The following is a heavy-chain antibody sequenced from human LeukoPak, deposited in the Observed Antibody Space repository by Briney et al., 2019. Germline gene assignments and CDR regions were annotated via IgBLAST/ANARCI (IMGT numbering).Heavy chain of an antibody. D-gene: IGHD1-14*01. Sequence: SETLSLTCTVSGGSISSYFWSWIRQPAGKGLEWIGRIYTSGSTNYNPSLKSRVTMSVDTSKNQFSLKLSSVTAADTAVYYCARHLLTATRYNWFDPWGQGTLVTVSS. CDR2: IYTSGST. J-gene: IGHJ5*02. CDR1: GGSISSYF. V-gene: IGHV4-4*07. CDR3: ARHLLTATRYNWFDP.